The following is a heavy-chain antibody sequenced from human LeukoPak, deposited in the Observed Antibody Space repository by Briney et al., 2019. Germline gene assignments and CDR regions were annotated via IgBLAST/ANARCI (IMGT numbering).Heavy chain of an antibody. CDR2: IYYSGNT. J-gene: IGHJ4*02. D-gene: IGHD6-19*01. Sequence: KPSEALSLTCTVSGGSIGSYYWSWIRLPPGKGLEWIGYIYYSGNTNYNPSLKSRVTISVDTSKNQFSLKLTSVTAADTAVYFCARVTYSSGWSNFHFDYWGQGTLVTVSS. CDR3: ARVTYSSGWSNFHFDY. CDR1: GGSIGSYY. V-gene: IGHV4-59*01.